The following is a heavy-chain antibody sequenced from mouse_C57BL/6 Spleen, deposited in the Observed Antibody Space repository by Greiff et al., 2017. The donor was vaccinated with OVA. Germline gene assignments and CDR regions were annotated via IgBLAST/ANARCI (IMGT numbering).Heavy chain of an antibody. V-gene: IGHV1-55*01. CDR3: AIDDYYGSSPFAY. D-gene: IGHD1-1*01. J-gene: IGHJ3*01. CDR2: IYPGSGST. Sequence: VQLQQPGAELVKPGASVKMSCKASGYTFTSYWITWVKQRPGQGLEWIGDIYPGSGSTNYNEKFKSKATLTVDTSSSTAYMQLSSLTSEDSAVYYCAIDDYYGSSPFAYWGQGTLVTVSA. CDR1: GYTFTSYW.